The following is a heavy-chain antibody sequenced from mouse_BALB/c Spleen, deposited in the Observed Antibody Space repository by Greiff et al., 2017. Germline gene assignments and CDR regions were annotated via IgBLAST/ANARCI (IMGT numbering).Heavy chain of an antibody. V-gene: IGHV2-9*02. D-gene: IGHD2-3*01. J-gene: IGHJ1*01. Sequence: QVQLKESGPGLVAPSQSLSITCTVSGFSLTSYGVHWVRQPPGKGLEWLGVIWAGGSTNYNSALMSRLSISKDNSKSQVFLKMNSLQTDDTAMYYCARGWLSVYWYFDVWGAGTTVTVSS. CDR1: GFSLTSYG. CDR2: IWAGGST. CDR3: ARGWLSVYWYFDV.